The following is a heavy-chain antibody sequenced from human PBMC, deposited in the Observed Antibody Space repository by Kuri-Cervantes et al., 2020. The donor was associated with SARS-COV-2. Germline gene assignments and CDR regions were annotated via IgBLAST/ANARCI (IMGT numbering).Heavy chain of an antibody. V-gene: IGHV2-70*11. CDR3: VRIRAATVIADY. Sequence: SGPTLVKPTQTLTLTCTFSGFSLTTSGMCLAWIRQPPGKALEWLARIDWDDDKYYKTSLNTRLSISKDTSKDQVVLTMTNMDPVDTATYYCVRIRAATVIADYWGQGTLVTVSS. CDR2: IDWDDDK. J-gene: IGHJ4*02. D-gene: IGHD4-11*01. CDR1: GFSLTTSGMC.